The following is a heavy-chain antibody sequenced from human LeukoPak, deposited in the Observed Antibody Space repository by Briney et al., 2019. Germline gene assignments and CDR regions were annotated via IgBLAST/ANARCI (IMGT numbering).Heavy chain of an antibody. CDR2: ISAYNGNT. V-gene: IGHV1-18*01. CDR1: GYTFTSYG. Sequence: ASVKVSCKASGYTFTSYGISWVRQAPGQGLEWMGWISAYNGNTNYAQKLQGRVTMTTDTSTSTAYMELRSLRSDDTAVYYCARDTGTVTTPAAFDIWGQGTMVTASS. D-gene: IGHD4-17*01. CDR3: ARDTGTVTTPAAFDI. J-gene: IGHJ3*02.